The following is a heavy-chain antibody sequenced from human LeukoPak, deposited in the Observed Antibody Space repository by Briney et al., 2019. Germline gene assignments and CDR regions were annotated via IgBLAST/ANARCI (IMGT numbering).Heavy chain of an antibody. D-gene: IGHD3-10*01. CDR1: GGSISSSSYY. V-gene: IGHV4-39*01. J-gene: IGHJ6*03. CDR3: ARHSGVRGHYYYYYMDV. Sequence: SETLSLTCTVSGGSISSSSYYWGWIRQPPGKGLEWIGSIYYSGSTYYNPSLKSRVTISVDTSKNQFSLKLSSVTAADTAVYYCARHSGVRGHYYYYYMDVWGKGTTVTISS. CDR2: IYYSGST.